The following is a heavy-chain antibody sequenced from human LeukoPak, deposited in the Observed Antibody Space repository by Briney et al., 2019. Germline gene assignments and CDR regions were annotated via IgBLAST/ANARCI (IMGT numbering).Heavy chain of an antibody. CDR1: GFTVSSNY. Sequence: GGSLRLSCAASGFTVSSNYTSWVRQAPGKGLEWVSVIYSGGSTYYADSVKGRFTISRDNSKNTLYLQMNSLRAEDTTVYYCARMRGTYSSMMWFDPWGQGTLVTVSS. CDR2: IYSGGST. CDR3: ARMRGTYSSMMWFDP. V-gene: IGHV3-53*01. D-gene: IGHD6-13*01. J-gene: IGHJ5*02.